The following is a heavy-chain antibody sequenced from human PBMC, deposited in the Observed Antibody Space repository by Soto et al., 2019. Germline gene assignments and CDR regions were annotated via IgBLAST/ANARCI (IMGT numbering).Heavy chain of an antibody. CDR3: ARKMDIVVARGDY. J-gene: IGHJ4*02. CDR1: GFTFSSYS. D-gene: IGHD2-2*03. Sequence: GGSLRLSCAASGFTFSSYSMNWVRQAPGKGLEWVSSISSSSSYIYYADSVKGRFTISRDNAKNSLYLQMNSLRAEDTAVYYCARKMDIVVARGDYWGQGTLVTVSS. CDR2: ISSSSSYI. V-gene: IGHV3-21*01.